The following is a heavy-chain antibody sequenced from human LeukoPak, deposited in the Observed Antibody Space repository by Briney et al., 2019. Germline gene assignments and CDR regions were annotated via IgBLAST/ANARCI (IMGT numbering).Heavy chain of an antibody. CDR2: IYYSGST. CDR1: GGSISSYY. D-gene: IGHD1-26*01. J-gene: IGHJ4*02. CDR3: AREGYSGSYDY. Sequence: SETLSLTCTVSGGSISSYYWSWIRQPPGKGLEWIGYIYYSGSTNYNPSLKSRVTISVDTSKNQFSLKLSSVTAADTAVYYCAREGYSGSYDYWGQGTLVTVSS. V-gene: IGHV4-59*01.